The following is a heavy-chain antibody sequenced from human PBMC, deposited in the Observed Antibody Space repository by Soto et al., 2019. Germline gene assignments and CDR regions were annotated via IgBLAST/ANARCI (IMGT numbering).Heavy chain of an antibody. J-gene: IGHJ5*02. Sequence: ASVKVSCKASGYTFTSYAMHWVRQAPGQRLEWMGWINAGNGNTKYSQKFQGRVTITRDTSASTAYMELSSLRSEDTAVYYCARVRPYCSSTSCYRWFGPWGQGTLVTVSS. CDR2: INAGNGNT. V-gene: IGHV1-3*01. CDR3: ARVRPYCSSTSCYRWFGP. CDR1: GYTFTSYA. D-gene: IGHD2-2*01.